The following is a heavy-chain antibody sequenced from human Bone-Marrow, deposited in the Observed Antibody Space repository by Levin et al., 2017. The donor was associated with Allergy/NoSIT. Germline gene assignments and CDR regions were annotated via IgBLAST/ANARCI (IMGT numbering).Heavy chain of an antibody. CDR2: IYDGGTT. V-gene: IGHV3-53*01. J-gene: IGHJ3*02. Sequence: GGSLRLSCSTSGFVVRSNYMSWVRQSPGKGLEWVAFIYDGGTTYYADPVKGRFTISRDNSKNTLYLQMNTLTTEDTAMYYCATNYRGWEGDGFDIWGQGTMVTVSA. CDR3: ATNYRGWEGDGFDI. D-gene: IGHD1-26*01. CDR1: GFVVRSNY.